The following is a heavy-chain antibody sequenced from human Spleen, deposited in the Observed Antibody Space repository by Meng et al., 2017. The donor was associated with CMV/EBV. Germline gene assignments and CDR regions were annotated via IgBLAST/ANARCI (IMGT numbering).Heavy chain of an antibody. CDR2: ISSSSSYT. V-gene: IGHV3-11*06. J-gene: IGHJ4*02. CDR1: GFTFSDYY. CDR3: ARVEGSSSWYTDY. D-gene: IGHD6-13*01. Sequence: QVQLVESGGGLVKPGGSLRLSCAASGFTFSDYYMSWIRQAPGKGLEWVSYISSSSSYTNYADSVKGRFTISRDNAKNSLYLQMNSLRAEDTAVYYCARVEGSSSWYTDYWGQGTLVTVSS.